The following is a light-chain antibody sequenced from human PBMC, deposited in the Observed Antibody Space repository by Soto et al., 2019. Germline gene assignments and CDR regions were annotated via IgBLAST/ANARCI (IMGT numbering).Light chain of an antibody. J-gene: IGLJ1*01. CDR1: SSDVGSYNL. CDR2: EGS. V-gene: IGLV2-23*01. CDR3: CSYAGSSKV. Sequence: QSALTQPASVSGSPGQSITISCTGTSSDVGSYNLVSWYQQHPGKAPKLIIYEGSKRPSGVSNRFSGSKSGNTASLTIAGLQAEDEADYYCCSYAGSSKVFGTGTKLTVL.